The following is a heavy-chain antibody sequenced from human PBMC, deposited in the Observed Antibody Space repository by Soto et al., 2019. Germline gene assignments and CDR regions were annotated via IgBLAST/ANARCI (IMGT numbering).Heavy chain of an antibody. CDR1: GFTFGDYA. Sequence: GGSLRLSCAASGFTFGDYAMHWVRQAPGKGLEWVSGISWNSGSIGYADSVKGRFTISRDNAKNSLYLQMNSLRAEDTALYYCAKLNSRLGAFDIWGQGTMVTVSS. V-gene: IGHV3-9*01. J-gene: IGHJ3*02. D-gene: IGHD3-22*01. CDR3: AKLNSRLGAFDI. CDR2: ISWNSGSI.